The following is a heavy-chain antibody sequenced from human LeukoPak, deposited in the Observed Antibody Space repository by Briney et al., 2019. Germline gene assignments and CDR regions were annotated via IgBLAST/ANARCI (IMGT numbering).Heavy chain of an antibody. CDR2: ISYDGSNG. D-gene: IGHD6-19*01. Sequence: PGGSLRLSCTGSGFTLSSYGMHWVRQAPGKGLEWVTFISYDGSNGYYADSVKGRFAISRDNSKNTLYLQMNSLRTEDTAVYYCAKEGGIGLAAHFDYWGQGTLVTVSS. V-gene: IGHV3-30*18. CDR1: GFTLSSYG. J-gene: IGHJ4*02. CDR3: AKEGGIGLAAHFDY.